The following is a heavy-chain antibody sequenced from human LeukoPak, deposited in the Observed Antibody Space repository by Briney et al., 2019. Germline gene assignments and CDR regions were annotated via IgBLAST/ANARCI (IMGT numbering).Heavy chain of an antibody. J-gene: IGHJ4*02. V-gene: IGHV1-2*02. Sequence: ASVKVSCKASGYSFTGYYMHWVRQAPGQELEWMGWINPYSGGTNYAQKFQGRVTMTRDTSISTVYMELSRLRSDDTAVYYCVRDRTKYCSSTSCPLDYWGQGTLVTVSS. CDR1: GYSFTGYY. CDR3: VRDRTKYCSSTSCPLDY. CDR2: INPYSGGT. D-gene: IGHD2-2*01.